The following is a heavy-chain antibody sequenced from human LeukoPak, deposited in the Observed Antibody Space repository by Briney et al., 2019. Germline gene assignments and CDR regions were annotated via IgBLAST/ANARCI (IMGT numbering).Heavy chain of an antibody. CDR1: GYTFTGYY. D-gene: IGHD3-3*01. V-gene: IGHV1-2*02. CDR3: ARFLEWSGCSDY. J-gene: IGHJ4*02. Sequence: GASVKVSCKTSGYTFTGYYMHWVRQAPGQGLEWMGWINPNSGGTNYAQKFQGRVTMTRDTSISTAYMELSRLRSDDTAVYYCARFLEWSGCSDYWGQGTLVTVSS. CDR2: INPNSGGT.